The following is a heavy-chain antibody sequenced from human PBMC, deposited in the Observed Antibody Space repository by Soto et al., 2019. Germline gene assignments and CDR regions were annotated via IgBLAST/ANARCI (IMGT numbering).Heavy chain of an antibody. D-gene: IGHD3-10*01. Sequence: SETLSITCTFSGRSISSSSYYWGWIRKPPGKGLEWIGSIYYSGSTYYNPSLKSRVTISVDTSKNQFSLKLSSVTAADTAVYYCASGPYYYGSGSYLGDIYYYYYMDVWGKGTTVTVSS. CDR1: GRSISSSSYY. CDR3: ASGPYYYGSGSYLGDIYYYYYMDV. J-gene: IGHJ6*03. CDR2: IYYSGST. V-gene: IGHV4-39*01.